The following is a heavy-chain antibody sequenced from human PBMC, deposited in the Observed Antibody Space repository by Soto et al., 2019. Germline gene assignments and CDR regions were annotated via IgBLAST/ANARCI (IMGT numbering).Heavy chain of an antibody. Sequence: EVQLLESGGGLVQPGGSLTLSCAASGFTFSSHAMTWVRQAPWKGLEWVSSIRGDSGRSYYADSVKGRFSISRANSKNTVFLQMSGLRVEDTAVYYCAKGRYDTSSSYFSFDYWCQGAHVTVSS. CDR1: GFTFSSHA. CDR2: IRGDSGRS. V-gene: IGHV3-23*01. D-gene: IGHD3-22*01. CDR3: AKGRYDTSSSYFSFDY. J-gene: IGHJ4*02.